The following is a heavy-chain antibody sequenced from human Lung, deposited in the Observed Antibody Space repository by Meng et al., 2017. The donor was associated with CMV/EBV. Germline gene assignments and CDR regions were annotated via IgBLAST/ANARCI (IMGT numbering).Heavy chain of an antibody. CDR3: ARAYCSSTSCPEGY. CDR1: GGSLNGYY. D-gene: IGHD2-2*01. CDR2: INYSGTT. J-gene: IGHJ4*02. Sequence: SXTLSLXCAVYGGSLNGYYWSWIRQPPGKGLEWIAEINYSGTTNYSPSLKSRVTISLHSSKNQFSLNLNSVTAADTAVYYCARAYCSSTSCPEGYWGQGPLVPFSS. V-gene: IGHV4-34*01.